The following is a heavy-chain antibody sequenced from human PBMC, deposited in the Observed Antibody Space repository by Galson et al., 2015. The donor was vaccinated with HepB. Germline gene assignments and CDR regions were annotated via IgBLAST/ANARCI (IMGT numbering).Heavy chain of an antibody. D-gene: IGHD6-13*01. CDR3: ARGQPYQYGMDV. Sequence: SVKVSCKASGYSFLTYAMNWVRQVPGQGLEWMGWINTNTGNPTFGQGFKGRFVFSLDTSVTTAYLQISSLKAEGTAIYYCARGQPYQYGMDVWGQGTTVTVSS. CDR1: GYSFLTYA. J-gene: IGHJ6*02. CDR2: INTNTGNP. V-gene: IGHV7-4-1*02.